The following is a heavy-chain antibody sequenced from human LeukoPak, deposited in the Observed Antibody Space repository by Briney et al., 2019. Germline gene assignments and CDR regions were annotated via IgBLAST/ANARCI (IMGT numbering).Heavy chain of an antibody. CDR2: IKQDGSEK. CDR1: GFTFSTYR. Sequence: PGGSLRLSCAASGFTFSTYRMSWVRQAPGKGLEWVANIKQDGSEKHYVDSVKGRFTISRDNAKNSLYLQMNSLRAEDTAVYYCARATYYYGSGSYNYWGQGTLVTVSS. V-gene: IGHV3-7*01. J-gene: IGHJ4*02. D-gene: IGHD3-10*01. CDR3: ARATYYYGSGSYNY.